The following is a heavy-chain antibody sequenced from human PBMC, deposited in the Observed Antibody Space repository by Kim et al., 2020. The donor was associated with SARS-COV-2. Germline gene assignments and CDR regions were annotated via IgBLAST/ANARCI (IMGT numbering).Heavy chain of an antibody. Sequence: GGSLRLSCAASGFTFSDFALHWVRQAPGKGLEGVSVITGDGSNKYYAEYVKGRFTISRDNSKNTLYLQMNSLRADDTAVYYCARGGRSRTWSIGEAFDIWGQGTMVTVS. D-gene: IGHD1-26*01. V-gene: IGHV3-30*04. CDR3: ARGGRSRTWSIGEAFDI. CDR1: GFTFSDFA. J-gene: IGHJ3*02. CDR2: ITGDGSNK.